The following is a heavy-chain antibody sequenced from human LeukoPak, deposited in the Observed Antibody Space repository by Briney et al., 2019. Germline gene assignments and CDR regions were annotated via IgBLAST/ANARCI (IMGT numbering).Heavy chain of an antibody. CDR2: ISYDGSNK. V-gene: IGHV3-30-3*01. J-gene: IGHJ4*02. CDR3: AREHTAMVYFDY. CDR1: GFTFSSYA. Sequence: GGSLRLSCAASGFTFSSYAMHWVRQAPGKGLEWVAVISYDGSNKYHADSVKGRFTISRDNSKNTLYLQMNSLRAEDTAAYYCAREHTAMVYFDYWGQGTLVTVSS. D-gene: IGHD5-18*01.